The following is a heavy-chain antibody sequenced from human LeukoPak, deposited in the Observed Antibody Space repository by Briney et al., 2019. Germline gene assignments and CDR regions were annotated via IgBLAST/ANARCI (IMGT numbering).Heavy chain of an antibody. D-gene: IGHD1-1*01. CDR2: ISYDGSNK. CDR1: GFIFGAYA. V-gene: IGHV3-30*04. J-gene: IGHJ4*02. CDR3: ARDAGTDGTYFDY. Sequence: AGGSLRLTCAASGFIFGAYALHWVRQAPGKRLEWVAVISYDGSNKYYVDSVKGRITISRDKSKNTVYLQMNSLRVEDTAVYYCARDAGTDGTYFDYWGQGTLVTVSS.